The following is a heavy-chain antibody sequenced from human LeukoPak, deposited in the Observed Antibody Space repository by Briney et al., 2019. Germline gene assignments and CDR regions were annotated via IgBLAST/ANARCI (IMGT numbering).Heavy chain of an antibody. D-gene: IGHD2-2*01. CDR3: ARGIAIIPDGVNDY. CDR1: GFTFSRYW. J-gene: IGHJ4*02. CDR2: LSSEGSTT. Sequence: PGGSLTLSCPASGFTFSRYWMHWVRQAPGDWLVWVAQLSSEGSTTSYAASVKGQLTIYRDNANNQLYMQMNSPRAENTAVYYCARGIAIIPDGVNDYWGQGTLVTVSS. V-gene: IGHV3-74*01.